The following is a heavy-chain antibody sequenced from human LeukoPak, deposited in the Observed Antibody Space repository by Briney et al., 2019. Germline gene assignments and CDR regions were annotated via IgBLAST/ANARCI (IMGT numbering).Heavy chain of an antibody. D-gene: IGHD2-2*01. Sequence: GGSLRLSCAASGFTFSSYEMNWVRQAAGKGLEWVANINQDGSEKYYVDSVKGRFTISRDNAKNSLYLQMNSLRAEDTAVYYCGRDCSSSSCSMDVWGKGTTVTVSS. CDR1: GFTFSSYE. CDR2: INQDGSEK. CDR3: GRDCSSSSCSMDV. J-gene: IGHJ6*04. V-gene: IGHV3-7*03.